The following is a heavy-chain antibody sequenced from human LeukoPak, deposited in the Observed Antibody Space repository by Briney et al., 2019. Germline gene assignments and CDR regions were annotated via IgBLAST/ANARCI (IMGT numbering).Heavy chain of an antibody. V-gene: IGHV4-38-2*01. Sequence: WTRYHQQKKLDWIGAIYHSGSTYYNPSLKSRVAISVDTSKNQFSLRLSSVSAADTAVYYCARSGPYYYHYVDVWGKGATVTVSS. J-gene: IGHJ6*03. CDR3: ARSGPYYYHYVDV. CDR2: IYHSGST. D-gene: IGHD3-10*01.